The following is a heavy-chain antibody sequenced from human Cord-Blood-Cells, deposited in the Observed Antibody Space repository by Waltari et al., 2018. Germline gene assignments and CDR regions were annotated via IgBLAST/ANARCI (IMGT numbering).Heavy chain of an antibody. V-gene: IGHV3-53*01. CDR1: GFTVSSNY. D-gene: IGHD6-19*01. J-gene: IGHJ5*02. Sequence: EVQLVESGGGLIQPGGSLRLSCAASGFTVSSNYMSWVRQAPGKGLEWVSVSYSGGSTDYADTVKGRFTISRDNSKNTLYLQMNSLRAEDTAVYYCARVGVAAPRGWFDPWGQGTLVTVSS. CDR3: ARVGVAAPRGWFDP. CDR2: SYSGGST.